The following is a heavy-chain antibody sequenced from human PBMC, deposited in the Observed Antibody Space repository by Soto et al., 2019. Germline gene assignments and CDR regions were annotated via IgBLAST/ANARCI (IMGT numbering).Heavy chain of an antibody. J-gene: IGHJ4*02. Sequence: GGSLRLSCAASGFTFSSYSMNWVRQAPGKGLEWVSYISSSSSTIYYADSVKGRFTISRDNAKNSLYLQMNSLRDEDTAVYYCARTFSRFGDTPPNDYWGQGTLVTVSS. CDR3: ARTFSRFGDTPPNDY. V-gene: IGHV3-48*02. CDR1: GFTFSSYS. CDR2: ISSSSSTI. D-gene: IGHD3-10*01.